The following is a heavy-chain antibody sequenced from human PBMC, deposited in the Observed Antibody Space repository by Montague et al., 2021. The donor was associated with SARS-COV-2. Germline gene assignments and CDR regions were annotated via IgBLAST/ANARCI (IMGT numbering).Heavy chain of an antibody. D-gene: IGHD3-22*01. J-gene: IGHJ3*01. V-gene: IGHV3-23*01. CDR2: ISTTGANT. CDR3: AKEGVVVGADGFDY. CDR1: GFTFSSYG. Sequence: PLRLSCAASGFTFSSYGMNWVRQAPGKGLEWVSAISTTGANTYYAGSVKGRFTISRDNSKNTLYLQLNSLRDEDTAVYYCAKEGVVVGADGFDYWGQGTMVIASS.